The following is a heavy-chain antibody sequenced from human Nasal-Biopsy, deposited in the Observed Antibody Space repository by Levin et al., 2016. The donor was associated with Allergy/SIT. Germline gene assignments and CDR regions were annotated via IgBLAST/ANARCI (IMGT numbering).Heavy chain of an antibody. Sequence: SVKVSCKASGGTFSSYTISWVRQAPGLGLEWMGRFIIQYAMADQPQKFHDRVTITADKSTRTVYLELRSLRSEDTAVYYCAQTHSSTWDNWFDPWGQGTLVTVSP. CDR1: GGTFSSYT. J-gene: IGHJ5*02. V-gene: IGHV1-69*02. CDR3: AQTHSSTWDNWFDP. CDR2: FIIQYAMA. D-gene: IGHD6-19*01.